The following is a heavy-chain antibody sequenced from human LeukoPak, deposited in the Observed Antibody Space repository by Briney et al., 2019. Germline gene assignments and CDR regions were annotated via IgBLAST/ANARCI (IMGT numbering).Heavy chain of an antibody. V-gene: IGHV4-39*07. D-gene: IGHD6-6*01. CDR1: GGSISSSSYY. J-gene: IGHJ4*02. CDR2: INHSGST. Sequence: ASETLSLTCNVSGGSISSSSYYWSWIRQPPGKGLEWIGEINHSGSTNYNPSLKSRVTISVDTSKNQFSLKLSSVTAADTAVYYCARVDIAARRGVPYYFDYWGQGTLVTVSS. CDR3: ARVDIAARRGVPYYFDY.